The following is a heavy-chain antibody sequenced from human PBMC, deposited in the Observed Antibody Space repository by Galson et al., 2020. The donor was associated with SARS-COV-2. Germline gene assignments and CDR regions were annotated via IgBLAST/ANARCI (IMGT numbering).Heavy chain of an antibody. V-gene: IGHV1-3*01. CDR2: INAGNGNT. D-gene: IGHD3-3*01. J-gene: IGHJ2*01. CDR1: GYTFTSYA. Sequence: ASVKVSCKASGYTFTSYAMHWVRQAPGQRLEWMGWINAGNGNTKYSQKFQGRVTITRDTSASTAYMELSSLRSEDTAVYYCARPRTESLLALFSPPNYWYFDLWGRGTLVTVSS. CDR3: ARPRTESLLALFSPPNYWYFDL.